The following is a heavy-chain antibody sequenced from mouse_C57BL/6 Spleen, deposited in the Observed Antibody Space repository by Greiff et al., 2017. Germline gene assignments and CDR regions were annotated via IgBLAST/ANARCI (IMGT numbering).Heavy chain of an antibody. J-gene: IGHJ4*01. D-gene: IGHD2-3*01. CDR1: GYTFTDYY. CDR2: IYPGSGNT. Sequence: VQLVESGAKLVRPGASVKLSCKASGYTFTDYYINWVKQRPGQGLEWIARIYPGSGNTYYNEKFKGKATLTAEKSSSTAYMQLSSLTSEDSAVYFCARSLYDGYYVDAMDYWGQGTSVTVSS. CDR3: ARSLYDGYYVDAMDY. V-gene: IGHV1-76*01.